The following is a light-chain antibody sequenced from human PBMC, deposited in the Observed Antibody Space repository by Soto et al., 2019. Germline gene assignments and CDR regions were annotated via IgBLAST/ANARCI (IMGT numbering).Light chain of an antibody. Sequence: EIVLTQSRATLSLSPWERATLSCRASQSVSSYLAWYQQKPGQAPRLLIYGAFKRATGIPDRLSGSGSGTDFTLSISSLEPEDFAVYYCQQLTDWPPQWTFGQGTKVDIK. CDR3: QQLTDWPPQWT. CDR1: QSVSSY. J-gene: IGKJ1*01. V-gene: IGKV3-11*01. CDR2: GAF.